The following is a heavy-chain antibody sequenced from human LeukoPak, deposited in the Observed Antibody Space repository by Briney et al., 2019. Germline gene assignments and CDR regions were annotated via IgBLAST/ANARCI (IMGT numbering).Heavy chain of an antibody. V-gene: IGHV4-34*01. Sequence: SETLSLTCAVFGGSFRGYYWRWIHESPEKGLEWIGEMSHTGATNHNPTLKSPVTVSVDKSKNHLSLKLSSVTAADTAVYYCARYDYYDSSGYYFDYWGQGTLVTVSS. CDR2: MSHTGAT. D-gene: IGHD3-22*01. J-gene: IGHJ4*02. CDR3: ARYDYYDSSGYYFDY. CDR1: GGSFRGYY.